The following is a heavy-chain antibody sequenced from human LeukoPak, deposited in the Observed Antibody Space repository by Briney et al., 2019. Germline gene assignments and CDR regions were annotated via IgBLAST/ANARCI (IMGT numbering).Heavy chain of an antibody. CDR2: ISGNGDRT. J-gene: IGHJ4*02. CDR1: GFTFSSYV. Sequence: GSLRLSCAASGFTFSSYVMYWGRQAPGKGLEYVSAISGNGDRTYYANSVKGRFTISRDNSKNTLYLQMGGLRTEDMAVYYCAREGSGHWGQGTLVTVSS. CDR3: AREGSGH. V-gene: IGHV3-64*01. D-gene: IGHD3-10*01.